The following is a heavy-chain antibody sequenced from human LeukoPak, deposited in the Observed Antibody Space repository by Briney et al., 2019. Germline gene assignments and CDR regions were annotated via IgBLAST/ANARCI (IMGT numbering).Heavy chain of an antibody. Sequence: SETLSLTCTVSGYSISSGYYWGWIRQPPGKGLEWIGSIYHSGSTYYNTSLKSRVTISVDTSKNQFSLKLSSVTAAATAVYYCARREVGYFPYYYYYMDVWGKGTTVTVSS. CDR3: ARREVGYFPYYYYYMDV. D-gene: IGHD1-26*01. CDR1: GYSISSGYY. CDR2: IYHSGST. V-gene: IGHV4-38-2*02. J-gene: IGHJ6*03.